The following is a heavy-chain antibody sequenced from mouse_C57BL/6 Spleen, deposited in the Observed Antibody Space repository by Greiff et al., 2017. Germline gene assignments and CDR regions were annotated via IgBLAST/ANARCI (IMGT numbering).Heavy chain of an antibody. D-gene: IGHD1-1*01. J-gene: IGHJ2*01. CDR3: ARGDGSSYPDY. CDR1: GYTFTSYW. Sequence: QVQLKQPGAELVMPGASVKLSCKASGYTFTSYWMHWVKQRPGQVLEWIGEIDPSDSYTNYNQKFKGKSTLTVDKSSSTAYMQLSSLTSEDSAVYYCARGDGSSYPDYWGQGTTLTVSS. CDR2: IDPSDSYT. V-gene: IGHV1-69*01.